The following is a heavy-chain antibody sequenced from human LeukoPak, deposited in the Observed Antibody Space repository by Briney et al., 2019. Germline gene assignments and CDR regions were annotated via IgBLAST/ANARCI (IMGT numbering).Heavy chain of an antibody. Sequence: ASVKVSCKASGGTFSSYAISWVRQAPGQGLEWMGGIIPIFGTANYAQKFQGRVTITADKSTSTAYMELSSLRSEDTAVYYCARASPGSSSHLYYYYYMDVWGKGTTVTVSS. CDR2: IIPIFGTA. CDR1: GGTFSSYA. CDR3: ARASPGSSSHLYYYYYMDV. V-gene: IGHV1-69*06. D-gene: IGHD6-6*01. J-gene: IGHJ6*03.